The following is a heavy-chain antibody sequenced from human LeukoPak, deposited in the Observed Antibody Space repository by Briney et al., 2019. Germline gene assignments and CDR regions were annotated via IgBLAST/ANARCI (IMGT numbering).Heavy chain of an antibody. J-gene: IGHJ5*02. CDR2: IYYSGST. D-gene: IGHD3-3*01. V-gene: IGHV4-39*07. CDR1: GGSISSSSYY. Sequence: SETLSLTCTVSGGSISSSSYYWGWIRQPPGKGLEWIGSIYYSGSTYYNPSLKSRVTISVDTSKNQFSLKLSSVTAADTAVYYCAREYYDFWSGSETNWFDPWGQGTLVTVSS. CDR3: AREYYDFWSGSETNWFDP.